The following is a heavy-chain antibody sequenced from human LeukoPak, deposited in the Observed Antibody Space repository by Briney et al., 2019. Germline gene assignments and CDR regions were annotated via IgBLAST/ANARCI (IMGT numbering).Heavy chain of an antibody. V-gene: IGHV3-30*18. CDR1: GFTFSSYG. D-gene: IGHD3-22*01. CDR3: AKDSYYDSSGYPDY. J-gene: IGHJ4*02. Sequence: GGSLRLSCAASGFTFSSYGMHWVRQAPGKGLEWVAVISYDGSNKYYADSVKGRFTISRDNSKNTLYLQMNSLRAEDTAVYYCAKDSYYDSSGYPDYWGQGTLVTVSS. CDR2: ISYDGSNK.